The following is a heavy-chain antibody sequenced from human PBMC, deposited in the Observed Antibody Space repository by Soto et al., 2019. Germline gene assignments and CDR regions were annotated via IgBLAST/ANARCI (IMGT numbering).Heavy chain of an antibody. CDR1: GGSISSGGYY. CDR2: IYYGGST. Sequence: QVQLQESGPGLVKPSQTLSLTCTVSGGSISSGGYYWSWIRQHPGKGLEWIGYIYYGGSTYYNPSLKSRVTISVDTSKNQFSLKLSSVTAADTAVYYCARDSQSSPDSTVVTPTWYFDLWGRGTLVTVAS. CDR3: ARDSQSSPDSTVVTPTWYFDL. V-gene: IGHV4-31*03. J-gene: IGHJ2*01. D-gene: IGHD4-17*01.